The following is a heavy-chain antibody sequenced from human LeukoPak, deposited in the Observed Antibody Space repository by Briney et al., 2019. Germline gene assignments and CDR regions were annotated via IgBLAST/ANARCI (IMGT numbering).Heavy chain of an antibody. V-gene: IGHV3-7*01. CDR3: ARVKYYGSGSYQRIFDY. CDR2: IKEDGSEK. CDR1: GFTFSNYW. Sequence: RGGSLRLSCAASGFTFSNYWMSWVRQGPGKGLEWVANIKEDGSEKHYVDSVKGRFTISSDNAKNSLYLQMSSLRAEDTAVYYCARVKYYGSGSYQRIFDYWGQGTLVTASS. J-gene: IGHJ4*02. D-gene: IGHD3-10*01.